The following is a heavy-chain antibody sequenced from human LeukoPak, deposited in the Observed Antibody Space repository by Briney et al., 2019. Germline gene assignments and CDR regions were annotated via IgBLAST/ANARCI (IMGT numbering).Heavy chain of an antibody. CDR2: ITTTGATT. CDR1: GFTFGSYG. CDR3: TIMHGYYDGSGYWVQ. Sequence: GGSLRLSCAASGFTFGSYGMSWVRQAPGKGLEWVAFITTTGATTSYAGSVKGRFTISRGNARDTLYMQMNSLRDEDTALYYCTIMHGYYDGSGYWVQWGQGTLVTVSS. J-gene: IGHJ4*02. D-gene: IGHD3-22*01. V-gene: IGHV3-23*01.